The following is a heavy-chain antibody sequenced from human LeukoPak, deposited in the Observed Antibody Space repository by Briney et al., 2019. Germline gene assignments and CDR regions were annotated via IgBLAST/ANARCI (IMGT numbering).Heavy chain of an antibody. CDR1: GGSFSGYY. J-gene: IGHJ5*02. CDR3: ARGVITLRNAVWFDP. D-gene: IGHD3-22*01. V-gene: IGHV4-34*01. Sequence: KPPETLSLTCAVYGGSFSGYYWSWIRQPPGKGLEWIGEINHSGSTNYNPSLKSRVTISVDTSKNQFSLKLSSVTAADTAVYYCARGVITLRNAVWFDPWGQGTLVTVSS. CDR2: INHSGST.